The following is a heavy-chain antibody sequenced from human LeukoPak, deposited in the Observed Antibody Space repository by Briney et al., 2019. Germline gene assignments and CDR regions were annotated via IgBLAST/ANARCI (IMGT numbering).Heavy chain of an antibody. J-gene: IGHJ3*02. CDR1: GGTFSSYA. V-gene: IGHV1-69*06. Sequence: GASVKVSCKASGGTFSSYAISWVRQAPGQGLEWMGGIIPIFGTANYAQKFQGRVTITADKSTSTAYMELSSLRSEDTAVYYCASSIGIAVASDAFDIWGQGTMVTVSS. CDR2: IIPIFGTA. CDR3: ASSIGIAVASDAFDI. D-gene: IGHD6-19*01.